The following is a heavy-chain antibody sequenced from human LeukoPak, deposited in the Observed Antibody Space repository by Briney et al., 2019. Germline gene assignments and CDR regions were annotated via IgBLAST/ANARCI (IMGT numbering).Heavy chain of an antibody. CDR3: AKVNNYDDY. CDR1: GFTFSTFG. CDR2: ISHDGNNE. J-gene: IGHJ4*02. D-gene: IGHD1/OR15-1a*01. V-gene: IGHV3-30*18. Sequence: GSLRLSFAASGFTFSTFGIHWVRQAPGKGLEWVAAISHDGNNEYYTDSVKGRFTISRDNSKNMIYLQMNSLRGEDSAVYYCAKVNNYDDYWGQGTLVTVSS.